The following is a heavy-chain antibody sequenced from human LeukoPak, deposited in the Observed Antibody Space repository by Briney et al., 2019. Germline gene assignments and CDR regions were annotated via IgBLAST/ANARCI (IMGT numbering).Heavy chain of an antibody. J-gene: IGHJ4*02. D-gene: IGHD3/OR15-3a*01. V-gene: IGHV3-7*01. CDR3: ARDSGTGWNY. CDR2: IKQDGSDK. CDR1: GFTFSSYW. Sequence: GGSLRLSYAASGFTFSSYWMTWVRQAPGKGLEWVASIKQDGSDKYYVDSVKGRFTISRDNAKNSVYLQMNSLRVEDTAVFYCARDSGTGWNYWGQGTLVTVSS.